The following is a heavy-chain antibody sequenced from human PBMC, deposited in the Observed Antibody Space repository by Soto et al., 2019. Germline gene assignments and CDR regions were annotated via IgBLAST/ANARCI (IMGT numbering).Heavy chain of an antibody. Sequence: VASVKVSCKASGGTFSSYAISWVRQAPGQGLEWMGGIIPIFGTANYAQKFQGRVTITADESTSTAYMELSSLRSEDTAVYYCARDLACSSTSCYPLPGYFDYWGQGTLVTVSS. D-gene: IGHD2-2*01. V-gene: IGHV1-69*13. CDR2: IIPIFGTA. J-gene: IGHJ4*02. CDR3: ARDLACSSTSCYPLPGYFDY. CDR1: GGTFSSYA.